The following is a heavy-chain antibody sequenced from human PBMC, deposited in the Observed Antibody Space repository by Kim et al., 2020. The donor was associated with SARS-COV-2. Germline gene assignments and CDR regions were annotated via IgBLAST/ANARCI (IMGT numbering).Heavy chain of an antibody. CDR3: TTGTIRYFDPPYYYGMDV. Sequence: GRFTISRDDSKNTLYLQMNSLKTEDTAVYYCTTGTIRYFDPPYYYGMDVWGQGTTVTVSS. V-gene: IGHV3-15*01. D-gene: IGHD3-9*01. J-gene: IGHJ6*02.